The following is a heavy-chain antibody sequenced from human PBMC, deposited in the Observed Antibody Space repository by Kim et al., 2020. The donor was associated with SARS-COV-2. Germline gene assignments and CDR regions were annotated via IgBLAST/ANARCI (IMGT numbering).Heavy chain of an antibody. J-gene: IGHJ4*02. V-gene: IGHV4-39*07. D-gene: IGHD4-4*01. Sequence: NPSLKSRVPISVDTSKNPFSLKLSSVTAADTAVYYCARETVTPPYYFDYWGQGTLVTVSS. CDR3: ARETVTPPYYFDY.